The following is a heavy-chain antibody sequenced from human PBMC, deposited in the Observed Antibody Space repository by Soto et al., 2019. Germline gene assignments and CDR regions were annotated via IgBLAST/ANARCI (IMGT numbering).Heavy chain of an antibody. CDR1: GFTFSMYW. D-gene: IGHD2-15*01. Sequence: ESLKISCVSSGFTFSMYWMHWVRQGPGKGLVWVSRTNSDGSNTRYADSVKGRFTISRDNAKNTLYLQMNSLRAEDTAVYYCARDGYCSGGSCYGMDVWGQGTMVTVSS. CDR3: ARDGYCSGGSCYGMDV. J-gene: IGHJ6*02. CDR2: TNSDGSNT. V-gene: IGHV3-74*01.